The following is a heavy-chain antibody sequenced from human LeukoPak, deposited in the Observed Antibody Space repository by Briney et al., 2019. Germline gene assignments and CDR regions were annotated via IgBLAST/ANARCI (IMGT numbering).Heavy chain of an antibody. CDR3: ASSHRERFDWLSIDY. CDR1: GGSISSSSYY. CDR2: IYYSGST. D-gene: IGHD3-9*01. V-gene: IGHV4-39*07. Sequence: SETLSLTCTVSGGSISSSSYYWGWIRQPPGKGLEWIGSIYYSGSTYYNPSLKSRVTISVDTSKNQFSLKLSSVTAADTAVYYCASSHRERFDWLSIDYWGQGTLVTVSS. J-gene: IGHJ4*02.